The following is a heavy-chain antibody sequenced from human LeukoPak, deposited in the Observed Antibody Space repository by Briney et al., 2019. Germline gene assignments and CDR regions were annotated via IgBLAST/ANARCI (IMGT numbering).Heavy chain of an antibody. CDR3: ARHPRNVYCSSTSCYAGYYFDY. D-gene: IGHD2-2*01. CDR1: GGTFSSYA. CDR2: IIPIFGTA. J-gene: IGHJ4*02. Sequence: SVKVSCKASGGTFSSYAISWVRQAPGQGLEWMGGIIPIFGTANYAQKFQGRVTITAVKSTSTAYMELSSLRSEDTAVYYCARHPRNVYCSSTSCYAGYYFDYWGQGTLVTVSS. V-gene: IGHV1-69*06.